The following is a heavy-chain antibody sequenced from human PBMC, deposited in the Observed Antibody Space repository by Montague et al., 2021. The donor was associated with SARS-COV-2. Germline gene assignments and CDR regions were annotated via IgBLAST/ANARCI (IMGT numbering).Heavy chain of an antibody. CDR3: ARDVGWYSSSWFDY. CDR1: GGSFSGYY. Sequence: SETLSLTCAVYGGSFSGYYWSWIRQPPGKGLEWIGEINRSGSTNYNPSLKSRVTLSVDTSKKQFSLKLSSLTAADTAVYYCARDVGWYSSSWFDYWGQGTLVTVSS. V-gene: IGHV4-34*01. D-gene: IGHD6-13*01. CDR2: INRSGST. J-gene: IGHJ4*02.